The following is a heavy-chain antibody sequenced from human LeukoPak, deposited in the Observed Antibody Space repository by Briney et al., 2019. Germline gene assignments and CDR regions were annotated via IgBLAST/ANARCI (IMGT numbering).Heavy chain of an antibody. CDR3: ARGDCSGSICYSPMDV. Sequence: SETLSLTCTVSGYSINSGYYWVWIRQPPGKGLEWIGSIYRSGSTNYNPSLKSRVTISVDTSKNQFSLKVSSVTAADTAVYYCARGDCSGSICYSPMDVWGTGTTVTVSP. CDR1: GYSINSGYY. D-gene: IGHD2-21*01. CDR2: IYRSGST. J-gene: IGHJ6*04. V-gene: IGHV4-38-2*02.